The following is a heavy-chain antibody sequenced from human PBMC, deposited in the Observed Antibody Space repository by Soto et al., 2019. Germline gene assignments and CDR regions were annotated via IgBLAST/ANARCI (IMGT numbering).Heavy chain of an antibody. CDR3: AKTHYYGSGSQYYFDY. CDR1: GFTFSSYA. Sequence: EVQLLESGGGLVQPGGSLRLSCAASGFTFSSYAMNWVRQAPGKGLEWVSTISGSGGSAYYADSVKGRFTISRDNSKNTLYLQMNSLRAEDTAVYYCAKTHYYGSGSQYYFDYWGQGTLVSVSS. CDR2: ISGSGGSA. D-gene: IGHD3-10*01. V-gene: IGHV3-23*01. J-gene: IGHJ4*02.